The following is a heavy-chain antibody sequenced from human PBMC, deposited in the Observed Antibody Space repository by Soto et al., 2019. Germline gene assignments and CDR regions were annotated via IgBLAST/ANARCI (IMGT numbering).Heavy chain of an antibody. V-gene: IGHV1-69*01. D-gene: IGHD6-19*01. J-gene: IGHJ6*02. Sequence: QVQLVQSGAEVKKPGSSVKVSCKASGGTFSSYAISWVRQAPGQGLEWMGGIIPIFGTANYAQKFQGRVTITADESTSTAYMELSSLRSEDTAVYYCARTEHETPTSIAVAGTGYYYYYGMDVWGQGTTVTVSS. CDR3: ARTEHETPTSIAVAGTGYYYYYGMDV. CDR1: GGTFSSYA. CDR2: IIPIFGTA.